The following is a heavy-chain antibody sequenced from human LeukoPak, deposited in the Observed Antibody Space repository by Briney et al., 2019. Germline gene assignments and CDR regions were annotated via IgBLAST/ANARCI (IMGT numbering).Heavy chain of an antibody. J-gene: IGHJ4*02. Sequence: GGSLRLSCAASGFTFSSYGMHWVRQAPGKGLEWVAVISYDGSNKYYADSVKGRFTISRDNAKNSLYLQMNSLRAEDTAVYYCARDEGSWGQGTLVTVSS. D-gene: IGHD3-10*01. V-gene: IGHV3-30*03. CDR1: GFTFSSYG. CDR2: ISYDGSNK. CDR3: ARDEGS.